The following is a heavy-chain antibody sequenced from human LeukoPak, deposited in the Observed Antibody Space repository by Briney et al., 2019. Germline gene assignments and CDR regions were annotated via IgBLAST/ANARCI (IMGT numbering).Heavy chain of an antibody. CDR2: ISGRGTST. Sequence: PGGSLRLSCAASGFTFSDFYMSWIRQAPGKGLEWVSYISGRGTSTNYADSVKGRFTILRDNAKNSLYLEMNSLRAEDTAFYYCARSGRRQQDYYDSSGYSTFYFDHWGQGILVTVSS. CDR3: ARSGRRQQDYYDSSGYSTFYFDH. D-gene: IGHD3-22*01. CDR1: GFTFSDFY. J-gene: IGHJ4*02. V-gene: IGHV3-11*03.